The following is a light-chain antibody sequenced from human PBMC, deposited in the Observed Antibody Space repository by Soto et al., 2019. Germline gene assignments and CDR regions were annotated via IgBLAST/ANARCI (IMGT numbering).Light chain of an antibody. CDR2: SAT. CDR3: QQYQRYPPS. CDR1: EGINIY. V-gene: IGKV1-16*01. Sequence: DIQKTQSPASLSASVGDRVTIICRASEGINIYLAWFQQKPGKAPKSLIYSATSLQRGVPSRFSASGGDTDFSLTISSLQPEDIATYYCQQYQRYPPSFGGGTKVEIK. J-gene: IGKJ4*01.